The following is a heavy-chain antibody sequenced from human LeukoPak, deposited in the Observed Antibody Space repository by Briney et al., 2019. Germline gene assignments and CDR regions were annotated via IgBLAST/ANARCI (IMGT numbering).Heavy chain of an antibody. CDR1: GGSIFSGGYY. D-gene: IGHD3-9*01. CDR3: ARGVGYYDILTGYSEEDAFDI. Sequence: SETLSLTCTVSGGSIFSGGYYWSWIRQHPGKGLEWIGYIYYSGSTYYNPSLKSRVTISVDTSKNQFSLKLSSVTAVDTAVYYCARGVGYYDILTGYSEEDAFDIWGQGTMVTVSS. CDR2: IYYSGST. J-gene: IGHJ3*02. V-gene: IGHV4-31*03.